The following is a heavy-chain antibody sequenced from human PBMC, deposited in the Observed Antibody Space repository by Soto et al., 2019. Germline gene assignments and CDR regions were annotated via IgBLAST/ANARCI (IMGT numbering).Heavy chain of an antibody. CDR1: GFTFSNYG. V-gene: IGHV3-33*01. CDR2: IWDDGNQK. J-gene: IGHJ3*02. D-gene: IGHD3-16*01. Sequence: GGSLRLSCAASGFTFSNYGMHWVRQAPGKGLEWVAVIWDDGNQKYYVDSVKGRFTISRDNSEDTMFLQMNSLTAEDTAVYYCVRGGKTAGAFDIWGQGTMVTVSS. CDR3: VRGGKTAGAFDI.